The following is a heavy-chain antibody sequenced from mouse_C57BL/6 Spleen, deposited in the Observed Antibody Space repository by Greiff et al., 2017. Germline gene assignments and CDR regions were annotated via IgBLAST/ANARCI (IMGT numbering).Heavy chain of an antibody. J-gene: IGHJ3*01. CDR3: TIGRGVYYDYDKWFAY. CDR1: GYTFTDYE. V-gene: IGHV1-15*01. D-gene: IGHD2-4*01. CDR2: IDPETGGT. Sequence: VQLQQSGAELVRPGASVTLSCKASGYTFTDYEMHWVKQTPVHGLEWIGAIDPETGGTAYNQKFKGKAILTADKSSSTAYMELRSLTSEDSAVYYCTIGRGVYYDYDKWFAYWGQGTLVTVSA.